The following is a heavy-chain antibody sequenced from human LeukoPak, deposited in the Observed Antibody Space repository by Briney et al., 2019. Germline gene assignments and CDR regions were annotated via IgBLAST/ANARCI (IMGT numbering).Heavy chain of an antibody. D-gene: IGHD5-18*01. CDR2: IIPILGIA. J-gene: IGHJ4*02. CDR3: ASQRGYSYGYRYYFDY. Sequence: SVKVSCKASGGTFSSYAISWVRQAPGQGLEWMGRIIPILGIANYAQKFQGRVTITTDESTSTAYMELSSLRSEDTAVYYCASQRGYSYGYRYYFDYWGQGTLVTVSS. CDR1: GGTFSSYA. V-gene: IGHV1-69*04.